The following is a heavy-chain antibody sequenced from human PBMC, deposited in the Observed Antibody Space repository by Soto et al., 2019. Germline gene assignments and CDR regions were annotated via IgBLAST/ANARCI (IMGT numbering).Heavy chain of an antibody. CDR1: GFTFSSYW. J-gene: IGHJ4*02. Sequence: EVQLVESGGGLVQPGGSLRLSCAASGFTFSSYWMSWVRQAPGKGLEWVANIKQEGSEKYYVDSVKGRFTISRDNAKNSLYLQMNSLRAEDADVYYCARMESAGVTTLPYYFDYWGQGTLVTVSS. CDR2: IKQEGSEK. D-gene: IGHD4-17*01. V-gene: IGHV3-7*03. CDR3: ARMESAGVTTLPYYFDY.